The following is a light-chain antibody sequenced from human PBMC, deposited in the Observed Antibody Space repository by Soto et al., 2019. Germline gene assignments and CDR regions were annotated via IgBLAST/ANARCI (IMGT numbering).Light chain of an antibody. Sequence: EIVMTQSPATLSVSPGERATLSCRASQSVSSNLAWYQQKPGQAPRLLLYGASTRATGIPARFSGSGSRTEFTLTISSLQSEDFAVYYGQQYNNWPPLTFGGGTKVEIK. CDR3: QQYNNWPPLT. V-gene: IGKV3-15*01. CDR1: QSVSSN. CDR2: GAS. J-gene: IGKJ4*01.